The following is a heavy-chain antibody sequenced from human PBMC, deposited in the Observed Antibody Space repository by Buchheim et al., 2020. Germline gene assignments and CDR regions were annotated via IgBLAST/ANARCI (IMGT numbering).Heavy chain of an antibody. CDR2: ISSSGSTI. CDR3: ARVGY. J-gene: IGHJ4*02. Sequence: EVQLVESGGGLVQRGGTLRLSCAASGLTFRSYEMNWVRQAPGKGLEWVSYISSSGSTIYYADSVKGRFNFPRHNAKKCMNSQMNSLRAEDTAVYYCARVGYWGQGTL. V-gene: IGHV3-48*03. CDR1: GLTFRSYE.